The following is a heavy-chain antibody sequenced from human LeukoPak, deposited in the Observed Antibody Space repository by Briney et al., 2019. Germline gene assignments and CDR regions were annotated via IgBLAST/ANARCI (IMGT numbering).Heavy chain of an antibody. CDR2: ISSSSSTI. V-gene: IGHV3-48*02. Sequence: PGGSLRLSCAASGFTFSSYSMNWVRQAPGKGLEWVSYISSSSSTIYYADSVKGRFTISRDNAKNSLYLQMNSLRDEDTAVYYCAREARPSSGWYLGYWGQGTLVTVSS. D-gene: IGHD6-19*01. CDR1: GFTFSSYS. CDR3: AREARPSSGWYLGY. J-gene: IGHJ4*02.